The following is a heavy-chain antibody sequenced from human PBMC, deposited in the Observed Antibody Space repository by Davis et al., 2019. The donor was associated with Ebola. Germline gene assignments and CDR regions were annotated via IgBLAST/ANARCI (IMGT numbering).Heavy chain of an antibody. CDR1: GGSISSTNW. Sequence: SETLSLTCAVSGGSISSTNWWSWVRQPPGKGLEWIGEIYHSGGTNYNPSLKSRVTISVDKTKNLFSLRLNSVTAADTAVYYCARGPGEKGEFDFWGQGTLVTVSS. V-gene: IGHV4-4*02. J-gene: IGHJ4*02. CDR2: IYHSGGT. D-gene: IGHD3-16*01. CDR3: ARGPGEKGEFDF.